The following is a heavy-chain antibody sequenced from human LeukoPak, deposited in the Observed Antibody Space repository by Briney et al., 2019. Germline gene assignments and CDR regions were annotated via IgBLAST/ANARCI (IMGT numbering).Heavy chain of an antibody. CDR1: GFSFSSYN. J-gene: IGHJ3*02. CDR3: ARDPTSSWETAFDI. CDR2: ITSSSTYI. D-gene: IGHD1-26*01. Sequence: GGSLRLSCAASGFSFSSYNMNWVRQAPGKGLEWVSSITSSSTYIYHADSVKGRFTISRDNAKNSLYLQMNSLRAEDTSVYYCARDPTSSWETAFDIWGQGTMVTVSS. V-gene: IGHV3-21*06.